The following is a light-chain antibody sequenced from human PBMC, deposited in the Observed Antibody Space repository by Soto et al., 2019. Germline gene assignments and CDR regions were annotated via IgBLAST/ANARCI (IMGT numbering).Light chain of an antibody. Sequence: QSALTQPPSASGSLGQSVTISCTGTRSDVGGYNYVSWYQQHPGKGPKVIIYEVTKRPSGVPDRFSGSKSGNTASLTVSGLQPEDEADYYCSSYVDSNTFVFGTGTKLTVL. CDR3: SSYVDSNTFV. V-gene: IGLV2-8*01. J-gene: IGLJ1*01. CDR2: EVT. CDR1: RSDVGGYNY.